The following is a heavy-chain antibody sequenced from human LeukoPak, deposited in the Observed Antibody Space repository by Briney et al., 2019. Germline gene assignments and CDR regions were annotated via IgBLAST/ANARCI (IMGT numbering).Heavy chain of an antibody. Sequence: GGSLRLSCAASGFTFSSYGMHWVRQAPGKGLEWVAFIRYDGSNKYYADSVKGRFTISRDNSKNTLSLQMNSLRAEDTAVYYCAKGPPSRITARAPYYFYYMDVWGQGTTVTVSS. V-gene: IGHV3-30*02. CDR2: IRYDGSNK. J-gene: IGHJ6*03. CDR3: AKGPPSRITARAPYYFYYMDV. CDR1: GFTFSSYG. D-gene: IGHD6-13*01.